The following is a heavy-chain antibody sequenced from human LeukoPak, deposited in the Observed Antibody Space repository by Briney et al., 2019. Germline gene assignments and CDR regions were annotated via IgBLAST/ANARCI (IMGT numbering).Heavy chain of an antibody. CDR2: INPSGGST. CDR1: GYTFTSYY. J-gene: IGHJ4*02. V-gene: IGHV1-46*01. CDR3: ARAYNWNVPFDY. D-gene: IGHD1-1*01. Sequence: ASVTVSCTASGYTFTSYYMHWLRQAPGQGLEWMGIINPSGGSTSYAQKFQGRVTMTRDTSTSTVYMELSSLRSEDTAVYYCARAYNWNVPFDYWGQGTLVTVSS.